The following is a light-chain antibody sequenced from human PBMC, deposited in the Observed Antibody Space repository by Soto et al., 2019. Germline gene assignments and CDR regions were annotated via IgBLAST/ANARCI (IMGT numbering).Light chain of an antibody. J-gene: IGKJ1*01. CDR2: GAS. CDR3: HQRQSWPRT. CDR1: QSVSSSH. V-gene: IGKV3-20*01. Sequence: IVLTQSPGTLSLSPGERATLSCRASQSVSSSHLAWYQQKPGQAPRLLIYGASSRATGIPDRFSGSGSGTDFTLTISDVEPEDFAVYYCHQRQSWPRTFGQGTKVDIK.